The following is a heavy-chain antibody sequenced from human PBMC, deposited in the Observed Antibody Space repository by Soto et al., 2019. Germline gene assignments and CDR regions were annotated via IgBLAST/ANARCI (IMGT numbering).Heavy chain of an antibody. V-gene: IGHV1-58*02. D-gene: IGHD2-2*01. CDR2: IVVGSGNT. Sequence: ASVKVSCKASGFTFTSSAMHWVRQARGQRLEWIGWIVVGSGNTNYAQKFQERVTITRDMSTSTAYMELSSLRSEDTAVYYCAAANAAAPYYYYYYMDVWGKGTTVTVSS. CDR3: AAANAAAPYYYYYYMDV. CDR1: GFTFTSSA. J-gene: IGHJ6*03.